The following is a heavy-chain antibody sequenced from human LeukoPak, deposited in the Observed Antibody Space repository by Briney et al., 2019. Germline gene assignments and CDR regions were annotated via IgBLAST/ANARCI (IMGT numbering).Heavy chain of an antibody. D-gene: IGHD5-18*01. V-gene: IGHV3-30*18. CDR2: ISYDGSNK. Sequence: LSLTCAVYTGSFSGYSWTWIRQSPGKGLEWVAVISYDGSNKYYADSVKGRFTISRDNSKNTLYLQMNSLRAEDTAVYYCAKGESGYSYGHIGYWGQGTLVTVSS. CDR3: AKGESGYSYGHIGY. CDR1: TGSFSGYS. J-gene: IGHJ4*02.